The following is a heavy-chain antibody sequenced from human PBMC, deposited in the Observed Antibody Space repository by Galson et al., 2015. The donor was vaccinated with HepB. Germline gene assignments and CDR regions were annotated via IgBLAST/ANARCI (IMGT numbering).Heavy chain of an antibody. Sequence: SLRLSCAASGFTFSSYAMSWVRQAPGKGLEWVSAISGSGGSTYYADSVKGRFTISRDNSKNTLYLQMNSLRAEDTAVYYCAKDGAAAGYFDYWGQGTLVTASS. J-gene: IGHJ4*02. D-gene: IGHD6-13*01. CDR1: GFTFSSYA. CDR3: AKDGAAAGYFDY. CDR2: ISGSGGST. V-gene: IGHV3-23*01.